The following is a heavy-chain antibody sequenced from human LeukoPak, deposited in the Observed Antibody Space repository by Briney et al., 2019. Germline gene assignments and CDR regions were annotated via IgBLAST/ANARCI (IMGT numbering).Heavy chain of an antibody. Sequence: GASLRLSCAASGFTFSNYAMNWVRQAPEKGLEWVSAISGSGGTTYYADSVKGRFTISRDNSKNTLYLQMNSLRAEDTAVYYCAKECSISSDPYSWFDPWGQGTLVTVSS. V-gene: IGHV3-23*01. CDR2: ISGSGGTT. CDR3: AKECSISSDPYSWFDP. D-gene: IGHD6-6*01. J-gene: IGHJ5*02. CDR1: GFTFSNYA.